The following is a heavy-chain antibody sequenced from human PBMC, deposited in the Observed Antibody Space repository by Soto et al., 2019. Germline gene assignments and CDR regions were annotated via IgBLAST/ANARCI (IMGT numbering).Heavy chain of an antibody. J-gene: IGHJ4*02. CDR2: ISYDGSNK. CDR3: AKLTMPTVTDLDY. Sequence: QVQLVESGGGVVQPGRSLRLSCAASGFTFSSYAMHWVRQAPGKGLEWVAVISYDGSNKYYADSVKGRFTISRDNSKNTLYLQMNSLRAEDTAVYYCAKLTMPTVTDLDYWGQGTLVTVSS. D-gene: IGHD4-17*01. V-gene: IGHV3-30-3*02. CDR1: GFTFSSYA.